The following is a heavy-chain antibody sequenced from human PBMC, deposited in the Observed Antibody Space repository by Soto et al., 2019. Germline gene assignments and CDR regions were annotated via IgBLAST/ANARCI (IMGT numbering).Heavy chain of an antibody. CDR1: GGSMNAHF. CDR3: ARINGGSPDF. CDR2: IYISGTT. V-gene: IGHV4-4*07. Sequence: SETLSLTCTVSGGSMNAHFWSWIRQSAGKGLEWIGHIYISGTTMYNPSLKSRVTMSVDPPKNQLSLKLTSVTAADTAVYYCARINGGSPDFWGQGTLVTVSA. J-gene: IGHJ4*02. D-gene: IGHD2-15*01.